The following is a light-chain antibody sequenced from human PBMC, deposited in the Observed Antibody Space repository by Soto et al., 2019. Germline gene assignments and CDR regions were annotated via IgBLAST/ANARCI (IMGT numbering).Light chain of an antibody. J-gene: IGKJ1*01. CDR3: QKYNSAPWT. V-gene: IGKV1-27*01. CDR2: AVS. Sequence: DIQMTQSPSSLSASVGDRVTITCRASQGISNYLAWYQQKPGKVPKLLIDAVSTLQSGVPSRFSGSGSGTDFTLTISSLQPEDVATYYCQKYNSAPWTFCQGTKVEIK. CDR1: QGISNY.